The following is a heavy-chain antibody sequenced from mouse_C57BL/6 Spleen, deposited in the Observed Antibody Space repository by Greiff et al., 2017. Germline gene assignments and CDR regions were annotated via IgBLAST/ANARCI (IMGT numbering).Heavy chain of an antibody. CDR2: IDPSDSET. CDR1: GYTFTSYW. V-gene: IGHV1-52*01. CDR3: ARDYGRWYFDY. D-gene: IGHD1-1*01. Sequence: QVQLQQPGAELVRPGSSVKLSCKASGYTFTSYWMHWVKQRPIPGLEWIGNIDPSDSETHYNQKFKDKATLTVDKSSSTAYMQLSSLTSEDSAVYYCARDYGRWYFDYWGQGTTLTVSS. J-gene: IGHJ2*01.